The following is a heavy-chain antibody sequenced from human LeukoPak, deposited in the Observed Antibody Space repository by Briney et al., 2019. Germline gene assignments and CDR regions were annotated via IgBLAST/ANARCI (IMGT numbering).Heavy chain of an antibody. CDR1: GFTFSSYN. V-gene: IGHV3-21*01. J-gene: IGHJ3*02. CDR3: ARVRGHTAMVDVFD. CDR2: ITSGSSYI. D-gene: IGHD5-18*01. Sequence: PGGSLRLSCAASGFTFSSYNMNWVRQAPGKGLEWVSSITSGSSYIYYADSVKGRFTISRDNAKNSLYLQMNSLRAEDTAVYYCARVRGHTAMVDVFDIGAKGQWSPSLQ.